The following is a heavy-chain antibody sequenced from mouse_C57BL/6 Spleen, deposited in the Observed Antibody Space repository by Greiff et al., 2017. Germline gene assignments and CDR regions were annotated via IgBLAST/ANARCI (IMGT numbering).Heavy chain of an antibody. CDR3: ASEGAYDGYYVGAMDY. Sequence: EVKVVESGGGLVKPGGSLKFSCAASGFTFSDYGMYWVRQAPEKGLEWVAYISSGSSTLYYADTVQGRFTISRDNAKNTLFLQMTRLRSEDTAKYYCASEGAYDGYYVGAMDYWGQGTSVTVSS. J-gene: IGHJ4*01. CDR2: ISSGSSTL. D-gene: IGHD2-3*01. CDR1: GFTFSDYG. V-gene: IGHV5-17*01.